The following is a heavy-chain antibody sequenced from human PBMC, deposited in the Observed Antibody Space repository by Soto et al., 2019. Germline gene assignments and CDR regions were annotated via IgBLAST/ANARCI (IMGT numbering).Heavy chain of an antibody. J-gene: IGHJ4*02. CDR1: GDSVSSVGFH. Sequence: PSETLSLTCTVSGDSVSSVGFHWAWLRRPPGKGLEWIGYIYNGGSTYYRPSLESRMHISLDATRNHYYLRLTSVTAADTAVYFCARAPVGLDTISYFDYWGQGKLVTVS. CDR3: ARAPVGLDTISYFDY. D-gene: IGHD3-3*01. V-gene: IGHV4-30-4*01. CDR2: IYNGGST.